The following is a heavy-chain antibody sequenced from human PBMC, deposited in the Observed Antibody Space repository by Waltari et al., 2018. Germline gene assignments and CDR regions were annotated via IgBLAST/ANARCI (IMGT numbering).Heavy chain of an antibody. Sequence: EVQLVESGGGLVQPGGSLRLSCAASGFTFSSYAMSWVRQAPGKGLEWVSAISGSGGSTYYADSVKGRFTISRDNSKNTLYLQMNSLRAEDTAVYYCAAEFGGVIVMGDYFDYWGQGTLVTVSS. CDR2: ISGSGGST. V-gene: IGHV3-23*04. CDR3: AAEFGGVIVMGDYFDY. J-gene: IGHJ4*02. CDR1: GFTFSSYA. D-gene: IGHD3-16*02.